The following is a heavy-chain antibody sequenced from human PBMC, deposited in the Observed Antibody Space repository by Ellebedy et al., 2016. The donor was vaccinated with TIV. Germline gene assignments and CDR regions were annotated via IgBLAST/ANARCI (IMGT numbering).Heavy chain of an antibody. J-gene: IGHJ4*02. D-gene: IGHD2-21*02. CDR1: GGSVSSYF. CDR3: ARTDPWQPIDD. Sequence: MPSETLSLTCTVSGGSVSSYFWSWIRQPAGKGLEWIGRFYASGTTNYNPSLKARVSMSVDTSNNEFSLNLRTATAADTAVYYCARTDPWQPIDDWGQGILVSVSS. CDR2: FYASGTT. V-gene: IGHV4-4*07.